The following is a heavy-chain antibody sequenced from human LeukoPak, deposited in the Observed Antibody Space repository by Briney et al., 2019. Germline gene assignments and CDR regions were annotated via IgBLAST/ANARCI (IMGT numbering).Heavy chain of an antibody. CDR1: GYTFTSYG. CDR3: ARDRGVLRFLEWLSTPGY. J-gene: IGHJ4*02. CDR2: ISAYNGNT. Sequence: GASVKVSCKASGYTFTSYGISWVRQAPGQGLEWMGWISAYNGNTNYAQKHQGRVTMTTDTSTSTAYMELRSLRSDDTAVYYCARDRGVLRFLEWLSTPGYWGQGTLVTVSS. V-gene: IGHV1-18*01. D-gene: IGHD3-3*01.